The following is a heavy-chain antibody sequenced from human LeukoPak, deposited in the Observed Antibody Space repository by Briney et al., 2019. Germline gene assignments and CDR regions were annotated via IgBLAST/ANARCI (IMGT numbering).Heavy chain of an antibody. J-gene: IGHJ4*02. D-gene: IGHD4-23*01. CDR3: ARGRPHGNDY. Sequence: GSLPLSCAASGFTFSSYWMNWVCQAPGKGLVWVSRIASDGSSTTYADSVKGRFSISRDNAKNTLYLQMNSLRVEDTAVYYCARGRPHGNDYWGQGTLVTVSS. CDR1: GFTFSSYW. V-gene: IGHV3-74*01. CDR2: IASDGSST.